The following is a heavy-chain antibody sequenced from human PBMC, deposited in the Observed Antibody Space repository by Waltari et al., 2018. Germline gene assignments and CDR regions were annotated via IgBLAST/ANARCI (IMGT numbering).Heavy chain of an antibody. Sequence: EVQLXESXGGXXQPGGSLRLXCAASGFTFSSYATSCVRQAPGKGLEWVSAISGCGGSTYYXXXXXGXXXISXDNSKNTLYLQMNSLXAXXTAVYYCSXXGMTTXFXYWGQGTXXXXXS. D-gene: IGHD4-4*01. CDR3: SXXGMTTXFXY. CDR2: ISGCGGST. V-gene: IGHV3-23*01. J-gene: IGHJ4*02. CDR1: GFTFSSYA.